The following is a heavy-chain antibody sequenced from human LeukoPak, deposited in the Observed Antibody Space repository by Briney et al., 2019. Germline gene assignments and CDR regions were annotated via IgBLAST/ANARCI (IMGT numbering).Heavy chain of an antibody. CDR1: RGSLSLYY. CDR3: ARHRRDYYDTRGYVDI. CDR2: IYYNGNT. D-gene: IGHD3-22*01. Sequence: PSETLSLTCSVSRGSLSLYYWSWIRQPPGKGLEWIGYIYYNGNTNYNPSLKSRATLSVDTSKNQFSLKMTSVTAADTALYYCARHRRDYYDTRGYVDIWGQGTKVTVSS. V-gene: IGHV4-59*08. J-gene: IGHJ3*02.